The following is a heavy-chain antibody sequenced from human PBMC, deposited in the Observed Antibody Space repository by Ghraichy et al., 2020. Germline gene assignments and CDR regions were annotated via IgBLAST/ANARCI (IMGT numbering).Heavy chain of an antibody. J-gene: IGHJ6*02. Sequence: GGSLILSCVASGFTFSSYEMNWVRQAPGKGLEWVSYISSSGSTIYYADSVKGRFTISRDNAKNSLYLQMNSLRAEDTAVYYCARVPPTVRYYYGMDVWGQGTTVTVSS. CDR3: ARVPPTVRYYYGMDV. D-gene: IGHD4-17*01. CDR2: ISSSGSTI. V-gene: IGHV3-48*03. CDR1: GFTFSSYE.